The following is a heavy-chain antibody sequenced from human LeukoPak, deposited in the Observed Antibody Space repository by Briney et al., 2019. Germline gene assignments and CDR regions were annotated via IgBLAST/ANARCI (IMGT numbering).Heavy chain of an antibody. Sequence: ASVKVSCKASGYTFTSYDINWVRQATGQGLEWMGWMNPNSGNTGYAQKFQGRVTMTRNTSISTAYMELSSLRPEDTAVYYCALWGPLAAAGKFDYWGQGTLVTVSS. V-gene: IGHV1-8*01. CDR3: ALWGPLAAAGKFDY. D-gene: IGHD6-13*01. CDR1: GYTFTSYD. CDR2: MNPNSGNT. J-gene: IGHJ4*02.